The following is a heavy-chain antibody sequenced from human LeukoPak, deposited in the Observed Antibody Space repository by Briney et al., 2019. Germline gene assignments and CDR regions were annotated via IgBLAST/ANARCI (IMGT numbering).Heavy chain of an antibody. D-gene: IGHD6-13*01. J-gene: IGHJ5*02. V-gene: IGHV4-34*01. CDR3: ARRKGIAAARWFAP. Sequence: PSETLSLTCAVYGGSFSGYYWSWIRQPPGKGLEWIGEINHSGSTNYNPSLKSRVTISVDTSKNQFSLKLSSVTAADTAVYYCARRKGIAAARWFAPWGQGTLVTVSS. CDR1: GGSFSGYY. CDR2: INHSGST.